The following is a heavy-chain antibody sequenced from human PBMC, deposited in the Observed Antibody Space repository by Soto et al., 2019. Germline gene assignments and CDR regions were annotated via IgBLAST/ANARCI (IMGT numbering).Heavy chain of an antibody. CDR2: ISYDGSNK. D-gene: IGHD2-2*01. CDR1: GFTFSSYA. Sequence: QVQLVESGGGVVQPGRSLRLSCAASGFTFSSYAMHWVRQAPGKGLEWVAVISYDGSNKYYADSVKGRFTISRDNSKNTLYRQMNSLRAEDTAVYYCARGPHFEGYCSSTSCYAHFDYWGQGTLVTVSS. J-gene: IGHJ4*02. CDR3: ARGPHFEGYCSSTSCYAHFDY. V-gene: IGHV3-30-3*01.